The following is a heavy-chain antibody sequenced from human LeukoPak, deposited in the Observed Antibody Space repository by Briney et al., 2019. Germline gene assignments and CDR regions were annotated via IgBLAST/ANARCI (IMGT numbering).Heavy chain of an antibody. Sequence: ASVKVSCKASGYTFTSHGISWVRQAPGQGLEWMGWISAYNGNTNYAQKLQGRVTMTTDTSTSTAYMELRSLRSDDTAVYYCARGDIVVVPASTEASSSQAPHAYYYYGMDVWGQGTTVTVSS. CDR1: GYTFTSHG. V-gene: IGHV1-18*01. J-gene: IGHJ6*02. CDR2: ISAYNGNT. D-gene: IGHD2-2*01. CDR3: ARGDIVVVPASTEASSSQAPHAYYYYGMDV.